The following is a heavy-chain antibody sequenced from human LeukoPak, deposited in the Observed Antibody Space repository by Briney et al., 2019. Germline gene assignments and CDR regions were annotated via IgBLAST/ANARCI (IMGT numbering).Heavy chain of an antibody. V-gene: IGHV3-30*18. Sequence: GGSLRLSCAASGFTFSSYGMQWVRQAPGKGLEWVAVISYDGSNKCYADSLKGRFTISRDNSKNTVYLQMNNLRSEDTAVYFCTKELSGKSFFDCWGQGALVTVSS. D-gene: IGHD1-26*01. CDR1: GFTFSSYG. CDR2: ISYDGSNK. J-gene: IGHJ4*02. CDR3: TKELSGKSFFDC.